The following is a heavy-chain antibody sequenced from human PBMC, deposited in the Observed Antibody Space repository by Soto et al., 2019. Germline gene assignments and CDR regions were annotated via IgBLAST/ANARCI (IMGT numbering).Heavy chain of an antibody. Sequence: GGSLRLSCAASGFTFSSYSMNWVRQAPGKGLEWVSSISSSSSYIYYADSVKGRFTISRDNAKNSLYLQMNSLRAEDTAVYYCARVMGLYNWNFDYWGQGTLVTVSS. J-gene: IGHJ4*02. CDR2: ISSSSSYI. CDR3: ARVMGLYNWNFDY. V-gene: IGHV3-21*01. CDR1: GFTFSSYS. D-gene: IGHD1-20*01.